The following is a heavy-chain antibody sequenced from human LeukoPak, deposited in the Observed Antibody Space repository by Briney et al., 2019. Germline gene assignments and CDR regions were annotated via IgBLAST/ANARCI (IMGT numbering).Heavy chain of an antibody. D-gene: IGHD1-1*01. J-gene: IGHJ6*03. CDR2: ISGSGSGT. CDR1: GFTFSSSA. Sequence: GGSLRLSCTASGFTFSSSAITWVRQAPGKGLEWVSGISGSGSGTYYADFVKGRFTVSRDNSKNTMYLEMNSLRAEDTAVYYCAKMNGYMDVWGKGTTVTVSS. V-gene: IGHV3-23*01. CDR3: AKMNGYMDV.